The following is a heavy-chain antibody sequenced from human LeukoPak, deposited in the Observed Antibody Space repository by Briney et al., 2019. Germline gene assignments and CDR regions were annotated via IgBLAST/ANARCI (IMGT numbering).Heavy chain of an antibody. CDR3: ASVAGQLVRVGFYFDY. CDR1: GYTFTSYG. Sequence: PMASVKVSCKASGYTFTSYGISWVRQAPGQGLEWMGWISAYNGNTNYAQKLQGRVTMTTDTSTSTAYMELRSLRSDDTAVYYCASVAGQLVRVGFYFDYWGQGTLVTVSS. J-gene: IGHJ4*02. D-gene: IGHD6-6*01. CDR2: ISAYNGNT. V-gene: IGHV1-18*01.